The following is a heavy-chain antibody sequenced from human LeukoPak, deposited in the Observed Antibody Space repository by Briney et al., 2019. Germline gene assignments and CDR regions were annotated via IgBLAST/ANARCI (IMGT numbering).Heavy chain of an antibody. V-gene: IGHV1-18*01. CDR2: ISAYNGNT. J-gene: IGHJ6*03. CDR3: ARVPPYCSSTSCYSYYMDV. D-gene: IGHD2-2*01. Sequence: ASVKVSCKASRYTFTSYGISWVRQAPGQGLEWMGWISAYNGNTNYAQKLQGRVTMTTDTSTSTAYMELRSLRSDDTAVYYCARVPPYCSSTSCYSYYMDVWGKGTTVTVSS. CDR1: RYTFTSYG.